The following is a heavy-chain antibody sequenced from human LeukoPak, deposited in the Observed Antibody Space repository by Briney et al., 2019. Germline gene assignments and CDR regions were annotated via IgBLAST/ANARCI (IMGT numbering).Heavy chain of an antibody. J-gene: IGHJ4*02. V-gene: IGHV3-30*01. CDR3: ARDFGIAAGFDY. CDR1: GFTFNNYW. Sequence: PGGSLRLSCAASGFTFNNYWFSWVRQAPGKGLEWVAVISYDGSNKYYADSVKGRFTISRDNSKNTLYLQMNSLRAEDTAVYYCARDFGIAAGFDYWGQGTLVTVSS. D-gene: IGHD6-13*01. CDR2: ISYDGSNK.